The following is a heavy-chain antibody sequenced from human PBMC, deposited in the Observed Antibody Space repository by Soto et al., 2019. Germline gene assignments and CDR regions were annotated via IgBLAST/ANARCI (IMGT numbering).Heavy chain of an antibody. CDR1: GYTFTSYD. V-gene: IGHV1-8*01. J-gene: IGHJ3*02. CDR2: MNPNSGNT. Sequence: QVQLVQSVAAVKKPGDSVKVSCKASGYTFTSYDINWVRQATEQGLEWMGWMNPNSGNTAYAQKFQGRVTMTRTTSISTAYMELSSRRSEDPAVSDCARVRIAVDHDAFDIWGQGTMVTVAS. CDR3: ARVRIAVDHDAFDI. D-gene: IGHD6-19*01.